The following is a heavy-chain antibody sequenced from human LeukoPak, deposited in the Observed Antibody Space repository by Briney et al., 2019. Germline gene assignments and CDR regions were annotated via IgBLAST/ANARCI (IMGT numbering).Heavy chain of an antibody. Sequence: SETLSLTCTVSGGSISSYYWSWIRQPPGKGLEWIGYIYDSGSTNYNPSLKSRVTISVDTSKNQFSLKLSSVTAADTAVYYCARGLDGYNFIDYWGQGTLVTVSS. CDR3: ARGLDGYNFIDY. CDR1: GGSISSYY. V-gene: IGHV4-59*12. D-gene: IGHD5-24*01. CDR2: IYDSGST. J-gene: IGHJ4*02.